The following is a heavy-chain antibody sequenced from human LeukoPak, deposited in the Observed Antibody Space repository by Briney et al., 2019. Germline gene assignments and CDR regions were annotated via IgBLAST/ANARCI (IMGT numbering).Heavy chain of an antibody. J-gene: IGHJ4*02. CDR1: GFTSSSYA. CDR3: AKDQGYDTGYSSSWYFDY. V-gene: IGHV3-23*01. CDR2: ISGSGGST. Sequence: GGSLRLSCAASGFTSSSYAMSWVRQAPGKGLEWVSAISGSGGSTYYADSVKGRFTISRDNSKNTLYLQMNSLRAEDTAVYYCAKDQGYDTGYSSSWYFDYWGQGTLVTVSS. D-gene: IGHD6-13*01.